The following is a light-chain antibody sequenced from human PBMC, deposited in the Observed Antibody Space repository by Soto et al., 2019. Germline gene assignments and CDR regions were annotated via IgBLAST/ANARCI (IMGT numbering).Light chain of an antibody. CDR1: QSVSSSY. J-gene: IGKJ4*01. CDR2: GAS. Sequence: EIVLTQSPATLSVSPVKRATLSCRASQSVSSSYLAWYQQKPGQAPRLLIYGASGRATGIPDRFSGSGSGADFTLTISRLEPEDFAVYYCLQYGSSLLTFGGGTKVDIK. CDR3: LQYGSSLLT. V-gene: IGKV3-20*01.